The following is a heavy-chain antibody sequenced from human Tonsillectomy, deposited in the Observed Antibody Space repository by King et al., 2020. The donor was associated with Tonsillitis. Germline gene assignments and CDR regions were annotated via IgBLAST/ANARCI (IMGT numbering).Heavy chain of an antibody. Sequence: VQLQQSGPGLVKPSQTLSLTCAISGDSVSNNSAAWNWIRQSPSRGLQWLGRSSYRSTWYNDYSISVKDRITITPDTSKNHFSLQLNSVTPEDTAIYYCVRGEWSSGRGWFDPWGQGILVTVSS. CDR2: SSYRSTWYN. J-gene: IGHJ5*02. V-gene: IGHV6-1*01. D-gene: IGHD6-19*01. CDR3: VRGEWSSGRGWFDP. CDR1: GDSVSNNSAA.